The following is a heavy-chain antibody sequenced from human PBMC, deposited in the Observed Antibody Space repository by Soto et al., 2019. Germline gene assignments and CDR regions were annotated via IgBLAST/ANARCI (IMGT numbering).Heavy chain of an antibody. CDR2: ISGDGGAT. Sequence: SXXLSCAASGFTLSNYWIHWVRQGPGRGLVWVSGISGDGGATTYADSVRGRFTISRDSAKNTVYLQMNSLRIEDTAVYFCARGXXXPSPAXHWXQGAXXXVXX. J-gene: IGHJ5*02. D-gene: IGHD6-6*01. CDR1: GFTLSNYW. CDR3: ARGXXXPSPAXH. V-gene: IGHV3-74*01.